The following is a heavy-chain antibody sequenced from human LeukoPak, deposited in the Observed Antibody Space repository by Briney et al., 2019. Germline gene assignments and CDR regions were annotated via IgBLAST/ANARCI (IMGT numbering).Heavy chain of an antibody. CDR1: GYTFTSYY. V-gene: IGHV1-46*01. CDR2: INPSGGST. D-gene: IGHD1-14*01. J-gene: IGHJ4*02. Sequence: ASVKVSCKASGYTFTSYYMHWVRQAPGQGLEWMGIINPSGGSTSYAQKFQGRVTMTTDTSTSTAYMELRSLRSDDTAVYYCARDPGDTENYFDYWGQGTLVTVSS. CDR3: ARDPGDTENYFDY.